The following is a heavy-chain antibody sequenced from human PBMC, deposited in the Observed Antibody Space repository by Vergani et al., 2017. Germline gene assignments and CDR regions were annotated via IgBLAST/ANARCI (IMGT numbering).Heavy chain of an antibody. J-gene: IGHJ4*02. CDR2: IQFDGSNQ. D-gene: IGHD3-16*01. CDR1: GFTLSNYD. V-gene: IGHV3-30*02. Sequence: QVQLVESGGGVVQRGGSLRLSCATSGFTLSNYDMQWIRQGTGKGLEFVAFIQFDGSNQYYADSVKGRFTLSRDFSKNTLYPQMNSLRTDDTATYYCAKHFRGWGIDYWGQGTQVIVSS. CDR3: AKHFRGWGIDY.